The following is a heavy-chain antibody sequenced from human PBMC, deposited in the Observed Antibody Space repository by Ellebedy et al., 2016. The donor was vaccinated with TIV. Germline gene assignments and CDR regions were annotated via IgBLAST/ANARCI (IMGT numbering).Heavy chain of an antibody. CDR1: EFTFSNYV. Sequence: GGSLRLSXAASEFTFSNYVMHWVRQAPGKGLEWVALISYDGSIKYYAESVRGRFTISRDNSKNTLYLQMNSLRDEDTAVYYCARDFRTTSCFDYWGQGTLVSVSS. V-gene: IGHV3-30-3*01. CDR3: ARDFRTTSCFDY. D-gene: IGHD2-2*01. CDR2: ISYDGSIK. J-gene: IGHJ4*02.